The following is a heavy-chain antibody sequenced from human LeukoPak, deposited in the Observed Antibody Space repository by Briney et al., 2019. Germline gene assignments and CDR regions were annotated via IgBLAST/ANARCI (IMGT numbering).Heavy chain of an antibody. CDR3: ARDGLVGPFSY. V-gene: IGHV3-66*01. Sequence: GGSLRLSCAASGLAVSSNYMSWVRQAPGKGLEWVSVIYSGGSTYYADSVKGRFTISRDNSKNTLYLQMNSLRAEDTDVYYCARDGLVGPFSYWGQGTLVTVSS. J-gene: IGHJ4*02. D-gene: IGHD1-26*01. CDR2: IYSGGST. CDR1: GLAVSSNY.